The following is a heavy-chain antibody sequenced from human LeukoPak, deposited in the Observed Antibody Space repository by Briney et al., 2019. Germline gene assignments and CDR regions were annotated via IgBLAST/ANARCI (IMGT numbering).Heavy chain of an antibody. CDR1: GFTFSSYA. J-gene: IGHJ6*03. CDR2: ISGSGGST. V-gene: IGHV3-23*01. Sequence: AGGSLRLSCAASGFTFSSYAMSWVRQAPGKGLEWVSAISGSGGSTYYADSVKGRFTISRDNSKNTLYLQMNSLRAEDTAVYYCAKAVTPYYYYYMDVWGKGTTVTASS. D-gene: IGHD4-11*01. CDR3: AKAVTPYYYYYMDV.